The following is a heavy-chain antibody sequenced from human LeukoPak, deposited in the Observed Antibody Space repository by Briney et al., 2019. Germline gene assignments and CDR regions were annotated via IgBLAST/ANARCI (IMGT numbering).Heavy chain of an antibody. J-gene: IGHJ4*02. Sequence: SETLSLTCAVYGGSFSGYYWSWIRQPPGKGLEWIGEINHSVSTNYNPSLKSRVTISVDTSKNQFSLKLRSVTAADTAVYYCARLGYCSSTSCRRTDFDYWGQGTLVTVSS. D-gene: IGHD2-2*01. CDR2: INHSVST. CDR3: ARLGYCSSTSCRRTDFDY. CDR1: GGSFSGYY. V-gene: IGHV4-34*01.